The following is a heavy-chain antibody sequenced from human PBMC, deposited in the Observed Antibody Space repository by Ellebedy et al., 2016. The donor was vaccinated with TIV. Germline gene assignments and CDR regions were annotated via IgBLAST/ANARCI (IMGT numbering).Heavy chain of an antibody. CDR3: AKVGVVVAATPGYY. V-gene: IGHV3-64D*06. Sequence: GESLKISXSASGFTFSSYAMHWVRQAPGKGLEYVSAISSNGGSTYYADSVKGRFTISRDNSKNTLYLQMSSLRAEDTAVYYCAKVGVVVAATPGYYWGQGTLVTVSS. CDR2: ISSNGGST. CDR1: GFTFSSYA. D-gene: IGHD2-15*01. J-gene: IGHJ4*02.